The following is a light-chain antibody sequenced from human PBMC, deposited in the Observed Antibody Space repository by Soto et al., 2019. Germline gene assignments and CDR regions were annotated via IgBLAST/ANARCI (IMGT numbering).Light chain of an antibody. V-gene: IGKV3-20*01. CDR3: QQYGSSPWT. J-gene: IGKJ1*01. CDR2: GAS. CDR1: QSVSSSY. Sequence: EIVLTQSPGTLSLSPGERATLSCRASQSVSSSYLAWYQQKPGQAPRLLIYGASSRATGIPDRFSGSGSGTDFNLTIRRLEPEDFSVYYCQQYGSSPWTFGQGTKVEIK.